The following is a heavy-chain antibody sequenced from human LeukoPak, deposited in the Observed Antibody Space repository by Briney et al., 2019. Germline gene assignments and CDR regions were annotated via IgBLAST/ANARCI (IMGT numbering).Heavy chain of an antibody. CDR2: IIPIFGTA. J-gene: IGHJ4*02. V-gene: IGHV1-69*13. CDR3: AREKYYYDSSGYPYFDY. D-gene: IGHD3-22*01. Sequence: SVKVSCKASGGTFSSYAISWVRQAPGQGLEWMGGIIPIFGTANYAQKFQGRVTITADESTSTAYMELSSLRSEDTAVYYCAREKYYYDSSGYPYFDYWGQGTLVTVSS. CDR1: GGTFSSYA.